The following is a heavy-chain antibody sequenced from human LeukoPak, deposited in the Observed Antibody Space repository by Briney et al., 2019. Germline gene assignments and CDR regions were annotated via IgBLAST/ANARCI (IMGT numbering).Heavy chain of an antibody. D-gene: IGHD5-18*01. J-gene: IGHJ6*02. CDR1: GGSVSSGSYY. V-gene: IGHV4-61*01. Sequence: SETLSLTCTVSGGSVSSGSYYWSWIRQPPGKGLEWIGYIYYSGSTNYNPSLKSRVTISVDTSKNQFSPKLSSVTAADTAVYYCARCLSDTDLYYYYGMDVWGQGTTVTVSS. CDR3: ARCLSDTDLYYYYGMDV. CDR2: IYYSGST.